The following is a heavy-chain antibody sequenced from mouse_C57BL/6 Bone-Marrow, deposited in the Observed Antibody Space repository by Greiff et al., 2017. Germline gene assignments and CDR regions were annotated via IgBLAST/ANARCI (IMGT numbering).Heavy chain of an antibody. V-gene: IGHV1-76*01. J-gene: IGHJ2*01. CDR2: IYPGSGNT. CDR3: ARVDYAYFDY. D-gene: IGHD2-4*01. CDR1: GYTFTDYY. Sequence: QVQLQQSGAELVRPGASVKLSCKASGYTFTDYYINWVKQRPGQGLEWIARIYPGSGNTYYNEKFKGKATLTAEKSSSTAYMQLSSLTSEDSAVYFCARVDYAYFDYWGQGTTLTVSS.